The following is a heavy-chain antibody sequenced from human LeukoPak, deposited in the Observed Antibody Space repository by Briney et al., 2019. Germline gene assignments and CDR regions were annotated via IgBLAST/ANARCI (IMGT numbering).Heavy chain of an antibody. V-gene: IGHV3-73*01. CDR3: TSGYGDYRSSSYGEIDY. CDR2: IRSKANSYAT. CDR1: GFTFSGSA. Sequence: GGSLRLSCAASGFTFSGSAMHWVRQASGKGLEWVGRIRSKANSYATAYAASVKGRFTISRDDSKNTAYLQMNSLKTEDTAVYYCTSGYGDYRSSSYGEIDYWGQGTLVTVSS. J-gene: IGHJ4*02. D-gene: IGHD4-17*01.